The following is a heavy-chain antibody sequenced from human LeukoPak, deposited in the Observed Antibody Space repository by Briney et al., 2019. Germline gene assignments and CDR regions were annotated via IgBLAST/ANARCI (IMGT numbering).Heavy chain of an antibody. CDR3: ARGADYGGNSVPFDY. Sequence: SQTLSLTCTVSGGSISSGGHYWGWIRQQPGKGLECIGYIYYRGTTYCNPSLKSRVSISLDTSKNQVSLKLTSVTAADTAVYYCARGADYGGNSVPFDYWGQGTLVTVSS. D-gene: IGHD4-23*01. CDR2: IYYRGTT. J-gene: IGHJ4*02. CDR1: GGSISSGGHY. V-gene: IGHV4-31*03.